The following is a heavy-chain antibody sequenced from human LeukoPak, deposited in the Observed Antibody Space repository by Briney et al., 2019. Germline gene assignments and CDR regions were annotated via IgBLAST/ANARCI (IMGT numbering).Heavy chain of an antibody. Sequence: GGSLRLSCAASGFIFSNEMNWVRQAPGKGLEWISYTTTSGGFKIYADSVKGRFTISRDNAKNSLYLQLNSLRAEDTGLYYCAREIPMVKGDALDIWGRGQWSPSLQ. CDR1: GFIFSNE. V-gene: IGHV3-48*03. CDR3: AREIPMVKGDALDI. CDR2: TTTSGGFK. D-gene: IGHD5-18*01. J-gene: IGHJ3*02.